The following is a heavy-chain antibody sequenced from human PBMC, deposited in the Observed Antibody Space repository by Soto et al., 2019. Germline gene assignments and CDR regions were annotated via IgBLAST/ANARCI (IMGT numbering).Heavy chain of an antibody. CDR1: GFTFSSYA. CDR2: ISGSGGGT. CDR3: AKKNVLTIFGVVIAPMDV. Sequence: GESLKISCAASGFTFSSYAMSWVRQAPGKGLEWVSAISGSGGGTYYADSVKGRFTISGDNSKNTLYLQMNSLRAEDTAVYYCAKKNVLTIFGVVIAPMDVWGQGTTVTVSS. J-gene: IGHJ6*02. D-gene: IGHD3-3*01. V-gene: IGHV3-23*01.